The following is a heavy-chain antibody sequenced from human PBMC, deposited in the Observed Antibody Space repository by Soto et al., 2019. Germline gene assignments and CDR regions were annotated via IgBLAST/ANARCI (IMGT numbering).Heavy chain of an antibody. D-gene: IGHD2-15*01. CDR3: ARARDRKDFDY. V-gene: IGHV4-4*02. J-gene: IGHJ4*02. Sequence: PSETLSLTCAVSGGSISSSNWWSWVRQPPGKGLEWIGEIYHSGSTNYNPSLKCRVTISVDKSKNQFSLKLSSVTAADTAVYYCARARDRKDFDYWGQGTLVTVSS. CDR1: GGSISSSNW. CDR2: IYHSGST.